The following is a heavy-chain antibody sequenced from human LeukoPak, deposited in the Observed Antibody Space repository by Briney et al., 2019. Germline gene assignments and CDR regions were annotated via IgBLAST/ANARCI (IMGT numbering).Heavy chain of an antibody. CDR2: INHSGST. Sequence: SETLSLTCAVYGGSFSGYYWSWIRQPPGKGLEWIGEINHSGSTNYNPSLKSRVTISVDTSKNQFSLKLSSVTAADTAVYYCARATDYSNYGYFDYWGQGTLVTVSS. CDR3: ARATDYSNYGYFDY. D-gene: IGHD4-11*01. CDR1: GGSFSGYY. V-gene: IGHV4-34*01. J-gene: IGHJ4*02.